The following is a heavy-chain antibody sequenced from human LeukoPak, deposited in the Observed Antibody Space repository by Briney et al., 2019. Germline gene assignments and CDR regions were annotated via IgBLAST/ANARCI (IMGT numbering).Heavy chain of an antibody. J-gene: IGHJ4*02. V-gene: IGHV3-48*04. Sequence: GGSLRLSCAASEFAFSTYNMNWVRQAPGKGLEWVSYISTGSSTTYYADSVKGRSTISRDNANNSLYLQMNSLRVEDTAFYYCAKDNRRHYTSGPNPDSLHWGQGALVTVSS. D-gene: IGHD6-19*01. CDR1: EFAFSTYN. CDR2: ISTGSSTT. CDR3: AKDNRRHYTSGPNPDSLH.